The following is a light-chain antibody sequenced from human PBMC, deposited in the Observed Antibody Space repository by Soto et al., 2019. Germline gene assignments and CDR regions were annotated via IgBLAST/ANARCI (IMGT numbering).Light chain of an antibody. CDR1: SSNIGGNT. CDR3: ATWDDSLNGDV. CDR2: SNN. J-gene: IGLJ1*01. V-gene: IGLV1-44*01. Sequence: QSVLTQPPSASGTPGQRVTISCSGSSSNIGGNTVNWYQHLPGTAPKLLIYSNNQRPSGVPDRFSGSKSGTSASLAISGLQSEDEAEYYCATWDDSLNGDVFGTGTKLTVL.